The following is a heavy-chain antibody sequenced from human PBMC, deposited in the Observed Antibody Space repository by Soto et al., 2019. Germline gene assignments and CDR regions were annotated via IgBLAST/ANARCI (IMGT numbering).Heavy chain of an antibody. CDR3: ARGLPRMYCSGPLGY. CDR1: GFTFSSYG. Sequence: QVQLVESGGGVVQPGRSLRLSCAASGFTFSSYGMHWVRQAPGKGLEWVAVIWYDGSNKYYADSVKGRFTISRDNSKNTLYLQMNRLRAEDTAVYYCARGLPRMYCSGPLGYWGQGTLVTVSS. J-gene: IGHJ4*02. CDR2: IWYDGSNK. V-gene: IGHV3-33*01. D-gene: IGHD6-19*01.